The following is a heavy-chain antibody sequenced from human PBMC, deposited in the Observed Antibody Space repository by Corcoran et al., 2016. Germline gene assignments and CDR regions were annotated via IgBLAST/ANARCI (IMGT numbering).Heavy chain of an antibody. CDR2: ISSSISTI. CDR1: GFTFSDYS. CDR3: ARRCSGASCYFDN. D-gene: IGHD2-15*01. J-gene: IGHJ4*02. V-gene: IGHV3-48*02. Sequence: EVQLVESGGGLVQPGGSLRLSCAASGFTFSDYSMNWVRQAPGKGLEWVSYISSSISTIHYAGSVKGRFTISRDNAWDSMYMQMNSLRDEETAVYYCARRCSGASCYFDNWGQGTLVTVSS.